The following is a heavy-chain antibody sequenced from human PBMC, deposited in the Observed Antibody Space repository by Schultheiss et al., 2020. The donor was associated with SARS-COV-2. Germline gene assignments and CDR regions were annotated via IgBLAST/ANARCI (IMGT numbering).Heavy chain of an antibody. V-gene: IGHV3-74*01. CDR2: INSDGSST. Sequence: GESLKISCAASGFTFSSYWMHWVRQAPGKGLVWVSRINSDGSSTSYADSVKGRFTISRDNAKNSLYLQMNSLTADDTAVYYCLSLLVASWGQGALVTVSS. CDR1: GFTFSSYW. J-gene: IGHJ4*02. D-gene: IGHD2/OR15-2a*01. CDR3: LSLLVAS.